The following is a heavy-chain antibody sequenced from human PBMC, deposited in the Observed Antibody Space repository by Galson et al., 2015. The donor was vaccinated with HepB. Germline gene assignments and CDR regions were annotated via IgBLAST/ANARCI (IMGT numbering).Heavy chain of an antibody. Sequence: CAISGDSVSSNSAAWNWIRQSPSRGLEWLGRTYYRSKLYNHYAVSVKSRITINPDTSKNQFSLQLSSVTPDDTAVYYCARSRGDLDCWGRVTLVAVSS. CDR2: TYYRSKLYN. CDR3: ARSRGDLDC. D-gene: IGHD3-10*01. CDR1: GDSVSSNSAA. J-gene: IGHJ4*02. V-gene: IGHV6-1*01.